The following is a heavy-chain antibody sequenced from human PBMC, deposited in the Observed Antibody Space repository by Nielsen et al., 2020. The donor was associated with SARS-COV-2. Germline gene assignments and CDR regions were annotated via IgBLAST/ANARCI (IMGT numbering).Heavy chain of an antibody. CDR3: ARDLAAAGTERYYYYYMDV. CDR1: GFTFSSYS. D-gene: IGHD6-13*01. V-gene: IGHV3-21*01. J-gene: IGHJ6*03. Sequence: ETLSLTCAASGFTFSSYSMNWVRQAPGKGLEWVSSISSSSSYIYYADSVKGRFTISRDNAKNSPYLQMNSLRAEDTAVYYCARDLAAAGTERYYYYYMDVWGKGTTVTVSS. CDR2: ISSSSSYI.